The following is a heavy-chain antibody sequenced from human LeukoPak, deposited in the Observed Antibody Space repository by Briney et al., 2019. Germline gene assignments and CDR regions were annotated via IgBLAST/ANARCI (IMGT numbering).Heavy chain of an antibody. Sequence: SETLSLTCALYGGSFSSYSRSWTCIPQTPEQGLDSIGEIIEKGNANYNPSLKSLVTIDLDTSKNQFSLKLTSMTAADTAMYYCARGYYPPRWYFDLWGRGTLVTVSS. J-gene: IGHJ2*01. CDR3: ARGYYPPRWYFDL. CDR2: IIEKGNA. V-gene: IGHV4-34*01. CDR1: GGSFSSYS. D-gene: IGHD3-10*01.